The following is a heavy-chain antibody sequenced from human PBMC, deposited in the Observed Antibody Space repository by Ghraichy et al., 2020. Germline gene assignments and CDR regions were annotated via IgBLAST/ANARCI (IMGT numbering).Heavy chain of an antibody. CDR1: GGSFSGYY. V-gene: IGHV4-34*01. D-gene: IGHD3-3*01. J-gene: IGHJ5*02. CDR2: INHSGST. CDR3: ARGLYITIFGGRPVRWFDP. Sequence: SETLSLTCAVYGGSFSGYYWSWIRQPPGKGLEWIGEINHSGSTNYNPSLKSRVTISVDTSKNQFSLKLSSVTAADTAVYYCARGLYITIFGGRPVRWFDPWGQGTLVTVPS.